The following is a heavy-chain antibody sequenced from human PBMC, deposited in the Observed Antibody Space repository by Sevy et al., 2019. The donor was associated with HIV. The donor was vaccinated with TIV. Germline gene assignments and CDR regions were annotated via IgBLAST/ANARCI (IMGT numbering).Heavy chain of an antibody. CDR1: GYTFTSYD. CDR3: ARGPSNCCTNGVCSS. J-gene: IGHJ4*02. V-gene: IGHV1-8*01. CDR2: MNPNSGNT. Sequence: ASVKVSCKASGYTFTSYDINWVRQATGQGLEWMGWMNPNSGNTGYAQKFQGRVTMTRNTSISTAYMELSSLRSEDTAVYYCARGPSNCCTNGVCSSWGQGTLVTVSS. D-gene: IGHD2-8*01.